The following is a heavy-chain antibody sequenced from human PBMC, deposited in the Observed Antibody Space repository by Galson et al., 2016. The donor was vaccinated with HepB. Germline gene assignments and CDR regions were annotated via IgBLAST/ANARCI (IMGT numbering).Heavy chain of an antibody. CDR1: GFAFSGSA. CDR2: ISYHGSDK. CDR3: ARDKSFYYYGMDV. Sequence: SLRLSCAASGFAFSGSAMHCVRQAPGKGLEWVAAISYHGSDKYYADSVKGRDAISRDNSNNTLYLQMTSLSPEDTAVYYCARDKSFYYYGMDVWGQGTTVTVAS. J-gene: IGHJ6*02. V-gene: IGHV3-30*09.